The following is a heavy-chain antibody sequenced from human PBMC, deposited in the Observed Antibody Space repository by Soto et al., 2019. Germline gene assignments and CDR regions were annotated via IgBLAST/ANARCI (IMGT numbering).Heavy chain of an antibody. J-gene: IGHJ6*02. Sequence: PGESLKISCKGSGYNFNTYWIVWVRQMPGQGPEWMGIIYPGDSDTTYSPSFQGQVTISADKSISTAYLQWSSLKASDTAMYYCARVGGGTYDWYYYYGVDVWGQGTTVTVSS. CDR1: GYNFNTYW. CDR2: IYPGDSDT. V-gene: IGHV5-51*01. D-gene: IGHD3-9*01. CDR3: ARVGGGTYDWYYYYGVDV.